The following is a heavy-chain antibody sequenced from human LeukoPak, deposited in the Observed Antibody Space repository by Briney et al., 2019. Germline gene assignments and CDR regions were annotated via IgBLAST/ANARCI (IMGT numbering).Heavy chain of an antibody. CDR2: INHSGST. Sequence: PSETLSLTCAVYGGSFSGYYWSWIRQPPGKGLEWIGEINHSGSTNYNPSLKSRVTISVDTSKNQFSLKLSSVTAADTAVYYCARAIRMFLPSPGLYAFDIWAKGQWSPSPQ. J-gene: IGHJ3*02. CDR3: ARAIRMFLPSPGLYAFDI. CDR1: GGSFSGYY. V-gene: IGHV4-34*01. D-gene: IGHD3-10*02.